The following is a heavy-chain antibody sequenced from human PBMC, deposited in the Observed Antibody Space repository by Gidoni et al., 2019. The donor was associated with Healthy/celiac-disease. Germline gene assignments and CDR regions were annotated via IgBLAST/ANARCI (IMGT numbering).Heavy chain of an antibody. V-gene: IGHV3-11*01. CDR3: AREDARAATLIDY. CDR1: GCTFSDYY. CDR2: IRSSGSTI. J-gene: IGHJ4*02. D-gene: IGHD2-15*01. Sequence: QVQLVESGGGLVKPGGSRRLSCDASGCTFSDYYMLWIRQAPGKGLEWVSYIRSSGSTIYYADSVKGRFTISRDNAKNSRYLQMNSLRAEDTAVYYCAREDARAATLIDYWGQGTLVTVSS.